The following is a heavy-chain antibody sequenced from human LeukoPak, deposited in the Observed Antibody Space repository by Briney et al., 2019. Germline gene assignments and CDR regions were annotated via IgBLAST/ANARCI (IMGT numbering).Heavy chain of an antibody. CDR3: AKVSGIAAAGTRQFDY. D-gene: IGHD6-13*01. CDR2: ITCSGGST. J-gene: IGHJ4*02. CDR1: GFTFSSYA. V-gene: IGHV3-23*01. Sequence: GGSLRLSCAASGFTFSSYAMSWVRQAPGKGLEWVSAITCSGGSTYYADSVKGRFTISRDNSKNTLYLQMNSLRAEDTAVYYCAKVSGIAAAGTRQFDYWGQGTLVTVSS.